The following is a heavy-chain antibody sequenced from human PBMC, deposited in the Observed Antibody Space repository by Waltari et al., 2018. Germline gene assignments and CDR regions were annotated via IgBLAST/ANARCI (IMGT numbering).Heavy chain of an antibody. CDR3: VRNVHTGMDV. V-gene: IGHV6-1*01. CDR2: TYYRSKWYN. CDR1: RDRVPGSTPS. J-gene: IGHJ6*02. D-gene: IGHD3-16*01. Sequence: QVQLQQSGPGLVKPLQPLSPPCAIPRDRVPGSTPSWNWIRQSPSRGLEWLGRTYYRSKWYNGYAVSMRSRISVNPDTSKNQFSLRLNSVTPEDTAVYYCVRNVHTGMDVWGQWTTVTVSS.